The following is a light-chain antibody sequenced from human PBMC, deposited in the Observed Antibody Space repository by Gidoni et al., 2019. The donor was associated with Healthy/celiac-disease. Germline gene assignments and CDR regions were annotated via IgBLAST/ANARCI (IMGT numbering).Light chain of an antibody. CDR3: QQSYSTPYT. V-gene: IGKV1-39*01. J-gene: IGKJ2*01. CDR2: ATS. CDR1: QSISSY. Sequence: DIQMTQSPSSLSASVGDRVTITRRASQSISSYLNWYQQKPGKAPKLLIYATSSLKRGVPSRFSGSGSGTDFTLTISSLQPEDFATYYCQQSYSTPYTFGQGTKLEIK.